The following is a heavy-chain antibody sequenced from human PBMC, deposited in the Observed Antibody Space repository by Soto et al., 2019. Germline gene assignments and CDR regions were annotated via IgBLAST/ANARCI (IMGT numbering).Heavy chain of an antibody. V-gene: IGHV3-30*18. CDR3: AKDVQLWSWAYGMDV. CDR1: GFTFSSYG. CDR2: ISYDGSNK. J-gene: IGHJ6*02. Sequence: QVQLVESGGGVVQPGRSLRLSCAASGFTFSSYGMHWVRQAPGKGLEWVAVISYDGSNKYYADSVKGRFTISRDNSKNTLYLQRNSLRAEDTAVYYCAKDVQLWSWAYGMDVWGQGTTVTVSS. D-gene: IGHD5-18*01.